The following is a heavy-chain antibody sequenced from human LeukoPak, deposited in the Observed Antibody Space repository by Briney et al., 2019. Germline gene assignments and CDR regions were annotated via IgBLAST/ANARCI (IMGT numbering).Heavy chain of an antibody. CDR1: GFTFSGSA. CDR2: IRSTANGYAT. J-gene: IGHJ4*02. D-gene: IGHD3-10*01. CDR3: AKVAKYYYGSETYYFFEH. V-gene: IGHV3-73*01. Sequence: GGSLRLSCAASGFTFSGSALHWVRQASGKGLEWVGRIRSTANGYATAYAASVKGRFTISRDNAKNSLYLQMNSLRVEDTAVYYCAKVAKYYYGSETYYFFEHWGQGTPVTASS.